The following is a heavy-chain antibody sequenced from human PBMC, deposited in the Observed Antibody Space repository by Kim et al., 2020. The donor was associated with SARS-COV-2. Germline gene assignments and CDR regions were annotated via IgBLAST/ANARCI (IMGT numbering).Heavy chain of an antibody. D-gene: IGHD3-10*01. CDR2: IDYSGST. J-gene: IGHJ6*02. Sequence: SETLSLTCTASGGSISSYYWSWIRQPPGKGLEGIGYIDYSGSTNYNPSLKSRVTISVDTSKNQFSLKLSSVTAADTAVYYCATDHGSGSFYEMDGWGHG. V-gene: IGHV4-59*01. CDR3: ATDHGSGSFYEMDG. CDR1: GGSISSYY.